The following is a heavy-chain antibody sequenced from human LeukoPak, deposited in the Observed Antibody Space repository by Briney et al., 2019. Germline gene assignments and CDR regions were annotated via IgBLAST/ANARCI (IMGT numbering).Heavy chain of an antibody. Sequence: GGSLRLSCAASGFTFSSYAMSWARQAPGKGLEWVSAISGSGGSTYYADSVKGRFTISRDNSKNTLYLQMNSLRAEDTAVYYCAKDTPIFRAAYYFDYWGQGTLVTVSS. J-gene: IGHJ4*02. CDR2: ISGSGGST. CDR1: GFTFSSYA. D-gene: IGHD3-3*02. V-gene: IGHV3-23*01. CDR3: AKDTPIFRAAYYFDY.